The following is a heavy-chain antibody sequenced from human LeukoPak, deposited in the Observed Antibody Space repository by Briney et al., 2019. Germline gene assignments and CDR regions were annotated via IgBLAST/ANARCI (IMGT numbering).Heavy chain of an antibody. CDR3: ASSHGENPSYDAFDI. V-gene: IGHV1-18*01. D-gene: IGHD4-17*01. CDR1: GYTFTSYG. J-gene: IGHJ3*02. CDR2: ISAYNGNT. Sequence: ASVKVSCKASGYTFTSYGISWVRQAPGQGLEWMGWISAYNGNTNYAQKLQGRVTMTTDTSTSTAYMELRSLRSDDTAVYYCASSHGENPSYDAFDIWGQGTMVTVSS.